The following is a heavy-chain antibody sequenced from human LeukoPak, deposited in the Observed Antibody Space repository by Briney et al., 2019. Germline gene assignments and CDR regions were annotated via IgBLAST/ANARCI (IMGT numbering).Heavy chain of an antibody. Sequence: PSETLSLTCTVSGGSISSYYWSWIRQPPGKGLEWIGYIYYSGSTNYNPSLKSRVTISVDTSKNQFSLKLSSVTAADTAVYYCARVGALGGYEGYFDYWGQGTLVTVSS. CDR3: ARVGALGGYEGYFDY. J-gene: IGHJ4*02. CDR2: IYYSGST. D-gene: IGHD5-12*01. V-gene: IGHV4-59*12. CDR1: GGSISSYY.